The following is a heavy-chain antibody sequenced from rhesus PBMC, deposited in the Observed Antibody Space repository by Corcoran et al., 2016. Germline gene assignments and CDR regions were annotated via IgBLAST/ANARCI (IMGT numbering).Heavy chain of an antibody. Sequence: EVQLVETGGGLVQPGGSLRLSCGASGFTVSSHGMSWVRRAEGKGREWVAGITDPGDRTFSADSGKGRFTISRDNSKNTVSLQMNSLRAEDTAVYYCSTDPGGVCCTFDYWGQGVLVTVSS. D-gene: IGHD2-39*02. J-gene: IGHJ4*01. CDR2: ITDPGDRT. CDR1: GFTVSSHG. V-gene: IGHV3S5*01. CDR3: STDPGGVCCTFDY.